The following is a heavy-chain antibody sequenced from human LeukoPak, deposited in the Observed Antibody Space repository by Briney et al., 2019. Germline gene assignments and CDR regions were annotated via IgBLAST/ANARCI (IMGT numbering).Heavy chain of an antibody. D-gene: IGHD4-11*01. J-gene: IGHJ4*02. CDR2: IWHDGSSK. Sequence: GGSLRLSCAATGFIFSRYGMHWVRQAPGKGLEWVAVIWHDGSSKYYADSVKGRFTISRDNSENTVYLQMNSLRAEDTAVYYCAKDAQRGFDYSNSLEYWGQGDLVTVSS. CDR1: GFIFSRYG. V-gene: IGHV3-33*06. CDR3: AKDAQRGFDYSNSLEY.